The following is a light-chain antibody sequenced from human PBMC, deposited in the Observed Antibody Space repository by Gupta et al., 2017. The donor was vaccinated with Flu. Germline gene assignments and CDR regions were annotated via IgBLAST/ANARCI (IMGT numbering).Light chain of an antibody. CDR1: NIGTKH. Sequence: SYQLTQPLSVSVALGQTAMIACGGNNIGTKHVHWYQQKPGKAPVLVIYRDINRPSGIPERFSGSNSGNTATLTITRAQAGDEADDFCQVWDSSSDVFGTGTKVTVL. CDR2: RDI. J-gene: IGLJ1*01. CDR3: QVWDSSSDV. V-gene: IGLV3-9*01.